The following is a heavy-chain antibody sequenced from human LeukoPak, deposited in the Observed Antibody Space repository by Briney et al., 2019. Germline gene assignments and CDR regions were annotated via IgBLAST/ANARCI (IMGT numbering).Heavy chain of an antibody. J-gene: IGHJ4*02. CDR1: GYTFTSYY. V-gene: IGHV1-46*01. D-gene: IGHD1-26*01. Sequence: GASVKVSCKASGYTFTSYYIHWVRQAPGQGLEWMGIINPSGGATSYAQKFQGRVTMTRDTSTSTLYMELSSLRSEDTAVYYCARGGYTGSYWGYYFDYWGQGTLVTVSS. CDR3: ARGGYTGSYWGYYFDY. CDR2: INPSGGAT.